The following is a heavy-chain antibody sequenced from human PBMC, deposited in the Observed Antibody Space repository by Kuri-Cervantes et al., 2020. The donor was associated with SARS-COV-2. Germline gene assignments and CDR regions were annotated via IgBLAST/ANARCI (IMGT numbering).Heavy chain of an antibody. CDR2: INPNSGGT. Sequence: GGSLRLSCKASGYTFTGYYMHWVRQAPGQGLEWMGWINPNSGGTNYAQKFQGWVTMTRDTSISTAYMELSRLRSDDTAVYYCARDIIKPPIAAAGTRWFDPWGQGTRVPVSS. CDR3: ARDIIKPPIAAAGTRWFDP. D-gene: IGHD6-13*01. CDR1: GYTFTGYY. V-gene: IGHV1-2*04. J-gene: IGHJ5*02.